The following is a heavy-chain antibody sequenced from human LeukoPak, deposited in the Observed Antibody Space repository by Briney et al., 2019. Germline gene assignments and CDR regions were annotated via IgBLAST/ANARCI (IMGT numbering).Heavy chain of an antibody. J-gene: IGHJ5*02. CDR1: GGSISSYY. CDR2: IYTSGST. CDR3: AREEYNWKRGPSNWFDR. Sequence: PSETLSLTCTVPGGSISSYYWSWIRQPAGKGLEWIGRIYTSGSTNYNPSLKSRVTMSVDTSKNQFSLKLSSVTAADTALYYCAREEYNWKRGPSNWFDRWGQGTLVTVSS. D-gene: IGHD1-20*01. V-gene: IGHV4-4*07.